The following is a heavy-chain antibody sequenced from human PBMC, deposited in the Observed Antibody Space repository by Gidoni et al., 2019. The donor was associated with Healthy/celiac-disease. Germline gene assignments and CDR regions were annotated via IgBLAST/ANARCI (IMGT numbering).Heavy chain of an antibody. D-gene: IGHD6-13*01. Sequence: QVQLQESGPGLVKPSQTLSLTCTVSGGPIRSGGYSWSWIRQHPGKGLEWIGYIYYSGSTYYNPSLKSRVTISVDTSKNQFSLKLSSVTAADTAVYYCARSTLSSWYGDAFDIWGQGTMVTVSS. J-gene: IGHJ3*02. CDR1: GGPIRSGGYS. V-gene: IGHV4-31*03. CDR3: ARSTLSSWYGDAFDI. CDR2: IYYSGST.